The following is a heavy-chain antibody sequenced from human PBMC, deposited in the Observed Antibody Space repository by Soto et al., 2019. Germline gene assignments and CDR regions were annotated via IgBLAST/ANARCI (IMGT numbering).Heavy chain of an antibody. D-gene: IGHD2-15*01. Sequence: ASVKVSCKPSGYTFTGYYMHWVRQAPGKGLEGMGWTNPNSGGTKYPQKLQDWIPITRDPSISTAHMELSRLTSDDTALYFLWRGLTATPCPSFDYWGQGTLVTVSS. J-gene: IGHJ4*02. CDR1: GYTFTGYY. CDR2: TNPNSGGT. V-gene: IGHV1-2*04. CDR3: WRGLTATPCPSFDY.